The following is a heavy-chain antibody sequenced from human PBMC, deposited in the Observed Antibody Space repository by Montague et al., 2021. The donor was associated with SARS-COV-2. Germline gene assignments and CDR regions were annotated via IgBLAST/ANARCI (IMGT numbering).Heavy chain of an antibody. Sequence: SETLSLTCTVSGGSISSYYWSWIRQPPGKGLEWIGYIYYSGSTNYNPSFKSRVTISADTSKNQLSLKLSSLTAADTAVYYCARSRRITIFGVGLSNYYGMDVWGQGTTVTVSS. V-gene: IGHV4-59*01. J-gene: IGHJ6*02. D-gene: IGHD3-3*01. CDR2: IYYSGST. CDR1: GGSISSYY. CDR3: ARSRRITIFGVGLSNYYGMDV.